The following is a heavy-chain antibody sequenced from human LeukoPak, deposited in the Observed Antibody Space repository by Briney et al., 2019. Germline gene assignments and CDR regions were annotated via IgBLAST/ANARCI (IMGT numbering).Heavy chain of an antibody. CDR2: IYYSGSA. Sequence: SETLSLTCTASGGSISSSDYYWGWFRQPPGKGLEWIANIYYSGSAYYNPSLKSRVTISVDTSKNQFSLKLSSVTAADTAVYYCARDSPPIDDFWSGYPARFDPWGQGTLVTVSS. V-gene: IGHV4-39*07. CDR1: GGSISSSDYY. D-gene: IGHD3-3*01. J-gene: IGHJ5*02. CDR3: ARDSPPIDDFWSGYPARFDP.